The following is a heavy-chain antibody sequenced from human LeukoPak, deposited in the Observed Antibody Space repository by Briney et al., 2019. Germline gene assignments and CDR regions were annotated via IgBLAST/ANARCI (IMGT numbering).Heavy chain of an antibody. V-gene: IGHV3-23*01. Sequence: GGSLRLSCATSGFTFGSYAMSWVRQAPGKGLEWVSTISGIINNTYYADSVKGQFTISRDNSKNTLFLQMDILRVEDTAVYYCAKWGYSYDPGYFDYCGQGTLVTVSS. CDR2: ISGIINNT. CDR3: AKWGYSYDPGYFDY. D-gene: IGHD6-13*01. J-gene: IGHJ4*02. CDR1: GFTFGSYA.